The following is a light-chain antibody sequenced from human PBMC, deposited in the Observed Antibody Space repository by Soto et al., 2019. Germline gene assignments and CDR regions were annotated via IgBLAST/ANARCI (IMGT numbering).Light chain of an antibody. J-gene: IGKJ3*01. V-gene: IGKV3-20*01. CDR1: QSVSSSY. CDR3: QQYGSSQGV. Sequence: EIVLTQSPGTLSLSPGERATLSCRASQSVSSSYLAWYQQKPGQAPRLLIYGASSRATGIPDRFSGSRSGTDFTLTISRLEPEDFAVYYCQQYGSSQGVFGPGTKVDIK. CDR2: GAS.